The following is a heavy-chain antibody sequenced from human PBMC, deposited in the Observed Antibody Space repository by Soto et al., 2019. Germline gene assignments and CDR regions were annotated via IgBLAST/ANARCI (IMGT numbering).Heavy chain of an antibody. J-gene: IGHJ5*02. CDR3: AVLDSTGNWFDP. CDR2: MYYSGTT. CDR1: GGSISSSDFY. V-gene: IGHV4-39*01. D-gene: IGHD6-19*01. Sequence: QLQLQESGPGLVKPSENLSLTCTVSGGSISSSDFYWGWLRQPPGKGLDFIGRMYYSGTTYYNPTLKNRITISVDTSNNQFSLKFISLTAADTPVYYCAVLDSTGNWFDPCGQGAGVTVSS.